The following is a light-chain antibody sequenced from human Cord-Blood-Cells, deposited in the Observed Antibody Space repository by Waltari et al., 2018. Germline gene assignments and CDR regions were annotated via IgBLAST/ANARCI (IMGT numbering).Light chain of an antibody. CDR1: QSISSY. CDR3: QQSYSTPRT. V-gene: IGKV1-39*01. Sequence: SLSASVGDRVTITCRASQSISSYLNWYQQKPGKAPKLLIYAASSLQSGVPSRFSGSGSGTDFTLTISSLQPKDFATYYCQQSYSTPRTFGQGTKLEIK. J-gene: IGKJ2*01. CDR2: AAS.